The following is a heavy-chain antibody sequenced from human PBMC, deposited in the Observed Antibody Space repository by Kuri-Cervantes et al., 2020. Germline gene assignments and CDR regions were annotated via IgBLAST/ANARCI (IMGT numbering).Heavy chain of an antibody. J-gene: IGHJ6*02. D-gene: IGHD2-2*01. Sequence: GESLKLSCKGSGYSYTSYWIGWVRQMPGKGLEWMGIIYPGDSDTRYSPFFQGQVTISADNSISTSYLQCSILKAEDTAMYYCARIKYQLLSPVYCMDFWGQGTPVTVSS. CDR3: ARIKYQLLSPVYCMDF. CDR2: IYPGDSDT. CDR1: GYSYTSYW. V-gene: IGHV5-51*01.